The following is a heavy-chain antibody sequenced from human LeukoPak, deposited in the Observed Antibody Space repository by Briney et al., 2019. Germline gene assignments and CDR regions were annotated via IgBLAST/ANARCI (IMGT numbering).Heavy chain of an antibody. D-gene: IGHD1-26*01. CDR3: ARGSGSPRRYYYYYMDV. CDR2: IYTSGST. Sequence: SETLSLTCTVSGGSLSSGSYYWSWIRQPAGKGLEWIGRIYTSGSTNYNPSLKSRVTISVDTSKNQFSLKLSSVTAADTAVYYCARGSGSPRRYYYYYMDVWGKGTTVTVSS. J-gene: IGHJ6*03. V-gene: IGHV4-61*02. CDR1: GGSLSSGSYY.